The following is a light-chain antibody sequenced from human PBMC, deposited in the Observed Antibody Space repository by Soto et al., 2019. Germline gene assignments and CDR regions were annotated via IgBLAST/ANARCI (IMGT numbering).Light chain of an antibody. CDR2: DSS. J-gene: IGKJ5*01. V-gene: IGKV3-11*01. Sequence: DIGLTQSPFPLSLSPAERGTLYCRASQGVXTYLDCYQQQPGKATRLLISDSSSRATAIPARFSGSGSGKDFTLNIISLDPVDFEGYYCQQCSQWSWRTFGQGTRLEIK. CDR1: QGVXTY. CDR3: QQCSQWSWRT.